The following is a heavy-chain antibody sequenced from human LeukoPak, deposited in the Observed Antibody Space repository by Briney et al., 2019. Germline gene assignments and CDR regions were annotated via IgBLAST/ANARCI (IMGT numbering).Heavy chain of an antibody. J-gene: IGHJ4*02. Sequence: SETLSLTCAVSGYSISSGDYWGWIRQSPGKGLEWIGNIFHSGSTYHNPSLKRRVTISVDTSKNEFSLKLSSVTAADTAVYYCARGIYHLIEYWGQGTLVTVSS. CDR1: GYSISSGDY. D-gene: IGHD3-16*02. CDR2: IFHSGST. V-gene: IGHV4-38-2*01. CDR3: ARGIYHLIEY.